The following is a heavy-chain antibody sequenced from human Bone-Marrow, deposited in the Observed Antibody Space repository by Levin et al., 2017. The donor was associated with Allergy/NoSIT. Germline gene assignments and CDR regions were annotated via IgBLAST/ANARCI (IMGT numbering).Heavy chain of an antibody. Sequence: PGGSLRLSCKASGYTFTGYYMHWVRQAPGQGLEWMGWINPNSGGTNYAQKFQGRVTMTRDTSISTAYMELSRLRSDDTAVYYCARESHSSGWCNWGQGTLVTVSS. V-gene: IGHV1-2*02. D-gene: IGHD6-19*01. CDR3: ARESHSSGWCN. J-gene: IGHJ4*02. CDR1: GYTFTGYY. CDR2: INPNSGGT.